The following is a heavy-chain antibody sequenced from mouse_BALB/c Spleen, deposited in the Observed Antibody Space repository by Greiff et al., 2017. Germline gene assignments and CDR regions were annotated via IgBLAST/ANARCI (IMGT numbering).Heavy chain of an antibody. CDR1: GFTFSSYT. Sequence: EVHLVESGGGLVKPGGSLKLSCAASGFTFSSYTMSWVRQTPEKRLEWVATISSGGSYTYYPDSVKGRFTISRDNAKNTLYLQMSSLKSEDTAMYYCTRDRGNYDYAMDYWGQGTSVTVSS. D-gene: IGHD2-1*01. CDR3: TRDRGNYDYAMDY. J-gene: IGHJ4*01. CDR2: ISSGGSYT. V-gene: IGHV5-6-4*01.